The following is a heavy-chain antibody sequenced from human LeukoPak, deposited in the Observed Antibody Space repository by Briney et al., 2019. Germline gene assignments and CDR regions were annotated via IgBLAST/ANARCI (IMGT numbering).Heavy chain of an antibody. V-gene: IGHV1-69*13. CDR2: IIPIFGTA. D-gene: IGHD5-12*01. CDR3: ARDGRYSGYDVDY. J-gene: IGHJ4*02. CDR1: GGTFSSYA. Sequence: GASVKVSCKASGGTFSSYAISWVRQAPGQGLEWMGGIIPIFGTANYAQKFQGRVTITADESTSTAYMELSRLRSDDTAVYFCARDGRYSGYDVDYWGQGTLVTVSS.